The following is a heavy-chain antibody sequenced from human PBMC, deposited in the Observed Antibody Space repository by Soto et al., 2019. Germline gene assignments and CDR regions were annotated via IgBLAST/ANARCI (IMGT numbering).Heavy chain of an antibody. V-gene: IGHV3-7*03. D-gene: IGHD5-18*01. CDR3: AKVINRYSYGHDAFDI. J-gene: IGHJ3*02. CDR2: IKQDGSEK. CDR1: GFTFSSYW. Sequence: EVQLVESGGGLVQPGGSLRLSCAASGFTFSSYWMSWVRQAPGKGLEWVANIKQDGSEKYYVDSVKGRFTISRDNAKNTLYLQMNSLRAEDTAVYYCAKVINRYSYGHDAFDIWGQGTMVTVSS.